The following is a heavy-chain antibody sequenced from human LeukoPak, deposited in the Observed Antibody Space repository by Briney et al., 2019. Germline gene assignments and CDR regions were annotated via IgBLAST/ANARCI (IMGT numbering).Heavy chain of an antibody. CDR3: ARSSGSYPY. CDR2: IKHDGSEK. D-gene: IGHD1-26*01. Sequence: PGGSLRLSCAASGFTFSSYWMSWVRQAPGKGLEWVANIKHDGSEKDYVDSVKGRFTISRDNAKNSLYLQMNSHRDEDTAVYYCARSSGSYPYWGQGTLVTVSS. CDR1: GFTFSSYW. V-gene: IGHV3-7*01. J-gene: IGHJ4*02.